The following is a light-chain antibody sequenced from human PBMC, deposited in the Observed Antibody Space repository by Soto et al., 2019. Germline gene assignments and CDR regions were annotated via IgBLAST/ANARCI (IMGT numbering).Light chain of an antibody. CDR2: EVT. V-gene: IGLV1-40*01. CDR3: TSYTNTSLLRTV. Sequence: QSVLTQPPSVSGAPGKRFTISCTGSNSNSGAGYDVHWYQQVPGTAPKVLIIYEVTKRPSGVSNRFSGSKSGNTDSLTISGLQSDDEADYYCTSYTNTSLLRTVFGTGTKVTVL. CDR1: NSNSGAGYD. J-gene: IGLJ1*01.